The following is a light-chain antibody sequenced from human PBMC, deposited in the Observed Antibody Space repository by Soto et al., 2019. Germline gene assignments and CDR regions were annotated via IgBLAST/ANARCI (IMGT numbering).Light chain of an antibody. Sequence: EIVLTQSPATLSLSPGERATLSCRASQSVNSYLAWYQQKPGQAPRLLIYAASNRATGIPARFSGSGSGTDFTLTISSLEPEDFAVYYCQQHSNWLTFGGGTKVEIK. CDR2: AAS. CDR1: QSVNSY. CDR3: QQHSNWLT. V-gene: IGKV3-11*01. J-gene: IGKJ4*01.